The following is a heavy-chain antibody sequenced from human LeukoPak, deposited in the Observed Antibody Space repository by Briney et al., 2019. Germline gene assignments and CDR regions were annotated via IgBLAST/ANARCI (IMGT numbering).Heavy chain of an antibody. CDR1: GFTFSNYV. D-gene: IGHD6-13*01. J-gene: IGHJ4*02. V-gene: IGHV3-23*01. CDR2: ISGSGGST. CDR3: AKLFGSSSWRTGVYYFDY. Sequence: GGSLRLSCAASGFTFSNYVMSWVRQAPGKGLEWVSAISGSGGSTYYADSVKGRFTISRDNSKNTLYLQMNSLRAEDTAVYYCAKLFGSSSWRTGVYYFDYWGQGTLVAVSS.